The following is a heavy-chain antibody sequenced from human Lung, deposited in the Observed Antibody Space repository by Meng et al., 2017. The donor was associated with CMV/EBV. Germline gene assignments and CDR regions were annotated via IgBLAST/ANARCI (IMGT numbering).Heavy chain of an antibody. CDR3: ATIAAAERNGMDV. V-gene: IGHV4-34*01. CDR1: GGSFSGYY. CDR2: INHSGST. J-gene: IGHJ6*02. Sequence: SETLSLXXAVYGGSFSGYYWSWIRQPPGKGLEWIGEINHSGSTNYNPSLKSRVTISVDTSKNQFSLKLSSVTAADTAVYYCATIAAAERNGMDVWGQGTTVTVSS. D-gene: IGHD6-13*01.